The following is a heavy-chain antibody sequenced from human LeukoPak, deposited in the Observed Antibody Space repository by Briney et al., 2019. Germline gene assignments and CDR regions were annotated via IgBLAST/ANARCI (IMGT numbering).Heavy chain of an antibody. Sequence: GASVKVSCKASVYTFTDYYMHWVRQAPGQGFEWMGWINPNDGDTNYAQKFQGRVTMTRDTSISTANMEVSRLRSDDTAVYYCARANFLYCSSSTCLFDYWGQGTLVTVSS. J-gene: IGHJ4*02. D-gene: IGHD2-2*01. V-gene: IGHV1-2*02. CDR1: VYTFTDYY. CDR3: ARANFLYCSSSTCLFDY. CDR2: INPNDGDT.